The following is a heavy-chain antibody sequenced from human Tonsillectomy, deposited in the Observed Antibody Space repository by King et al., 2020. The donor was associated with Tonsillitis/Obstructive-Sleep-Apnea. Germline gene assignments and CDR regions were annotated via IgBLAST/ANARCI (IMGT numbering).Heavy chain of an antibody. CDR3: SKDRASGLTSVAFVI. V-gene: IGHV3-23*04. J-gene: IGHJ3*02. CDR1: GFTFSSYA. D-gene: IGHD5-12*01. Sequence: VQLVESGGGLVQPGGSLRLSCAASGFTFSSYAMNWVRQTPGKGLEWGSAISGSGGSTYYADSVKGRFTSSRDNFKNTLYLQMNSLRAEDTAVYYCSKDRASGLTSVAFVICGQGTMVTVSS. CDR2: ISGSGGST.